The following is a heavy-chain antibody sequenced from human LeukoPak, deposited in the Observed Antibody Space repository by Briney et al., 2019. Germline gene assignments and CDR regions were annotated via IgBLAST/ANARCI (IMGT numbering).Heavy chain of an antibody. CDR2: ISGSGGST. V-gene: IGHV3-23*01. J-gene: IGHJ4*02. Sequence: SCKASGGTFSSYAMSWVRQAPGKGLEWVSAISGSGGSTYYADSVKGRFTISRDNSKNTLYLQMNSLRAEDTAVYYCAKSGGSGSYYPDYFDYWGQGTLVTVSS. CDR3: AKSGGSGSYYPDYFDY. CDR1: GGTFSSYA. D-gene: IGHD3-10*01.